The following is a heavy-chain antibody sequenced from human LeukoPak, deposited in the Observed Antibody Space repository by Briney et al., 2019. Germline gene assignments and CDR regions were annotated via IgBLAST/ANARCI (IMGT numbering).Heavy chain of an antibody. V-gene: IGHV3-23*01. CDR3: ARREYNNGYVF. J-gene: IGHJ4*02. D-gene: IGHD5-18*01. Sequence: PVGSLRLSCAASGFTFGSYAMSWVRQAPGKGLEWVSAINSDGLNTYYADSVKGRFTISRDNSKNTLFLQVNSLRAEDTAVYYCARREYNNGYVFGGPGTLVTVSS. CDR2: INSDGLNT. CDR1: GFTFGSYA.